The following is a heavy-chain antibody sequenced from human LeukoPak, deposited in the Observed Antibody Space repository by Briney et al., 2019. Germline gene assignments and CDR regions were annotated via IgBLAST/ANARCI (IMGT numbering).Heavy chain of an antibody. Sequence: PGRSLRLSCSAYGFTFSRYTTHWVRQGPGEGQEYVSGISSNGGSTYHTPPAKVRFTISRANSKNRLSLQMSNLRAQARAAYTRMRVSSTVGATYFDYWGQGTLVTVSS. J-gene: IGHJ4*02. V-gene: IGHV3-64D*06. CDR1: GFTFSRYT. D-gene: IGHD1-26*01. CDR3: MRVSSTVGATYFDY. CDR2: ISSNGGST.